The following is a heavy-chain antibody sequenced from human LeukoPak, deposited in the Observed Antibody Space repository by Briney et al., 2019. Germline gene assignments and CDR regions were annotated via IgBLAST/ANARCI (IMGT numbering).Heavy chain of an antibody. V-gene: IGHV4-31*03. CDR1: GGSISSGGYY. D-gene: IGHD2-2*01. CDR3: ARALGVVVPAHWFDP. Sequence: SRTLSLTCTVSGGSISSGGYYWSWIRQHPGKGLEWIGYIYYSGSTYYNPSLKSRVTISVDTSKNQFSLKLSSVTAADTAVYYCARALGVVVPAHWFDPWGQGTLVTVSS. CDR2: IYYSGST. J-gene: IGHJ5*02.